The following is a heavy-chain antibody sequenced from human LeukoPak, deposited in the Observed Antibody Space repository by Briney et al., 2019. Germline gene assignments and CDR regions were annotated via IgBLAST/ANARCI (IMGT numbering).Heavy chain of an antibody. CDR1: GGSISSYY. CDR3: ASAGATSY. D-gene: IGHD1-26*01. CDR2: INHSGST. V-gene: IGHV4-34*01. J-gene: IGHJ4*02. Sequence: SETLSLTCTVSGGSISSYYRSWIRQPPGKGLEWIGEINHSGSTNYNPSLKSRVTISVDTSKNQFSLKLSSVTAADTAVYYCASAGATSYWGQGTLVTVSS.